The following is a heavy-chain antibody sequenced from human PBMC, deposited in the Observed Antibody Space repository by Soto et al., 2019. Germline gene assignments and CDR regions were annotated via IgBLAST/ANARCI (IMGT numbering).Heavy chain of an antibody. Sequence: GSLRLSCAASGFTFSSYGMHWVRQAPGKGLEWVAVISYDGSNKYYADSVKGRFTISRDNSKNTLYLQMNSLRAEDTAVYYCAKDWARAEMANQRGWGQGTLVTVSS. CDR2: ISYDGSNK. CDR3: AKDWARAEMANQRG. D-gene: IGHD3-16*01. J-gene: IGHJ4*02. CDR1: GFTFSSYG. V-gene: IGHV3-30*18.